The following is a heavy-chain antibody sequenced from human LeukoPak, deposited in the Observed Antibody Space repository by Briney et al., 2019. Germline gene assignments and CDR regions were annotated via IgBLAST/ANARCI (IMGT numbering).Heavy chain of an antibody. V-gene: IGHV3-48*01. Sequence: PGGSLRLSCAASGFTFSIYAMNWVRQAPGKGLEWVSYISSSSTTIYYADSVKGRFTLSRDNSKNTLYLQMNSLRAEDTAVYYCARDSSSWYWLDPWGQGTLVTVSS. D-gene: IGHD6-13*01. J-gene: IGHJ5*02. CDR1: GFTFSIYA. CDR2: ISSSSTTI. CDR3: ARDSSSWYWLDP.